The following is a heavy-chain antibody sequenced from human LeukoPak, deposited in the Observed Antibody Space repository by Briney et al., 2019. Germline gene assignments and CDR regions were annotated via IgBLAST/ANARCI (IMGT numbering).Heavy chain of an antibody. Sequence: SETLSLTCTVSGGSISSGGYYWSWIRQHPGKGLEWIGYIYYSGSTYYNPSLKSRVTISVDTSKNQFSLKLSSVTAADTAVYYCAIYRTPCYYDSSGYYDNWFDPWGQGTLVTVSS. CDR1: GGSISSGGYY. CDR3: AIYRTPCYYDSSGYYDNWFDP. CDR2: IYYSGST. D-gene: IGHD3-22*01. V-gene: IGHV4-31*03. J-gene: IGHJ5*02.